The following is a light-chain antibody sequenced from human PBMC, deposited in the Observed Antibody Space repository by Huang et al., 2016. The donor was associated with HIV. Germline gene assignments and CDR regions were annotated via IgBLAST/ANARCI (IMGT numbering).Light chain of an antibody. J-gene: IGKJ2*01. CDR2: ATS. CDR1: QGITKS. CDR3: QQYYNTPYT. Sequence: DIQMTQSPSSLSASVGDRVTITCRASQGITKSLVWYQQKPGKAPKLLLFATSRLERGLPSRFSGSGSGTDFTLTISSLQPEDFATYYCQQYYNTPYTFGQGTKLEIK. V-gene: IGKV1-NL1*01.